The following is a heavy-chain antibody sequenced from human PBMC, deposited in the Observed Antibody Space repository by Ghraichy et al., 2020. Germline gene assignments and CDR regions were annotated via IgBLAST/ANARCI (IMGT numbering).Heavy chain of an antibody. V-gene: IGHV1-18*01. CDR2: ISAYNGKT. CDR3: ACAGGTYDYIWGTYMGY. D-gene: IGHD3-16*01. CDR1: GYTFTSFG. J-gene: IGHJ4*02. Sequence: GESLNISCTTSGYTFTSFGITWVRQAPGQGLEWVGWISAYNGKTDSAEKFQGRVTMTTDRSTSTAYMEMRSMRSDDTAVYYCACAGGTYDYIWGTYMGYWGKGTLVTVSS.